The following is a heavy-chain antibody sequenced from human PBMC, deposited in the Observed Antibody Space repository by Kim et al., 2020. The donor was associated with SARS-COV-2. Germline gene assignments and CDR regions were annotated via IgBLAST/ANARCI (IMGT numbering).Heavy chain of an antibody. CDR1: GFTFNTYA. CDR2: ISDGGGGT. J-gene: IGHJ3*02. Sequence: GGSLRLSCAASGFTFNTYAMTWVRQAPGKGLEWVSSISDGGGGTYYADSVKGRLTISRDNSKNTLYLQINSLRGEDTAVYYWSKDPRTSPGWGAFDIWGQGTMVTVSS. V-gene: IGHV3-23*01. CDR3: SKDPRTSPGWGAFDI. D-gene: IGHD3-16*01.